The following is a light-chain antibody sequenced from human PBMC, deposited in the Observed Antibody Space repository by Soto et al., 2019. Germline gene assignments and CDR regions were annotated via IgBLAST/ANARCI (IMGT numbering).Light chain of an antibody. V-gene: IGKV1-5*03. Sequence: DIQMTQSPSTLSGSVGDRVTITCRASQTISSWLAWYQQKPGKAPKLLIYKASTLKSGVPSRFSGSGSGTEFTLTISSLQTDDCANYYCQHYNCYSEAFGQGTKVERK. CDR1: QTISSW. J-gene: IGKJ1*01. CDR2: KAS. CDR3: QHYNCYSEA.